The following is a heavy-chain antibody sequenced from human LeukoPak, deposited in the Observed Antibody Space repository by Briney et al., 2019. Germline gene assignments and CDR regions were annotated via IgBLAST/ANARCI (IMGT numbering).Heavy chain of an antibody. V-gene: IGHV3-7*03. CDR2: IKQDGSEK. CDR1: GFTFSSYW. Sequence: PGGSLRLSCAASGFTFSSYWMSWVRQAPGKGLEWVANIKQDGSEKYYVDSVKGRFTISRDNAKNSLCLQMNSLRAEDTAVYYCAREFRYYDSLLRVDYWGQGTLVTVSS. J-gene: IGHJ4*02. CDR3: AREFRYYDSLLRVDY. D-gene: IGHD3-22*01.